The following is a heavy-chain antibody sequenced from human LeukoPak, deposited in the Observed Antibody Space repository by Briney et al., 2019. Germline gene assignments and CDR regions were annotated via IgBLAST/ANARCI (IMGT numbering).Heavy chain of an antibody. CDR2: ISDTGGNT. J-gene: IGHJ4*02. V-gene: IGHV3-23*01. CDR3: AKGRTNDY. Sequence: GGSLELSCAASGFTFSTYAMSWGRPTPERGLEWVSAISDTGGNTFYADSVKGRFTISRDNSKNTLYLQMNSLRAEDTAIYYCAKGRTNDYWGQGTLVTVSS. CDR1: GFTFSTYA. D-gene: IGHD1/OR15-1a*01.